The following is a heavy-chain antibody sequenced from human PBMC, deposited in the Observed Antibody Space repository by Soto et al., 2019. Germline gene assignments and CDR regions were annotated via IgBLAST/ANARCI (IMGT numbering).Heavy chain of an antibody. CDR1: GGSISSGGYY. CDR3: ARDLIDWSGSDYYYSGMDV. CDR2: IYYSGST. D-gene: IGHD3-3*01. J-gene: IGHJ6*02. Sequence: SETLSLTCTVSGGSISSGGYYWSWIRQHPGKGLEWIGYIYYSGSTYYNPSLKSRVTISVDTSKNQFSLKLSSVTAADTAVYYCARDLIDWSGSDYYYSGMDVWGQGTTVTVSS. V-gene: IGHV4-31*03.